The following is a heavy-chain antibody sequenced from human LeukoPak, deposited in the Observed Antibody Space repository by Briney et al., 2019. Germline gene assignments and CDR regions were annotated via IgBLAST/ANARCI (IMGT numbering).Heavy chain of an antibody. CDR3: AREGYNYGLDY. CDR1: GGSISRYY. Sequence: SETLSLTCSVSGGSISRYYWGWIRQPPGKGLEWLGYIYYSGSTNYDPSLMSRVTISLDTSKNQFSLKLSSVTAADTAFYYCAREGYNYGLDYWGQGTLVTVSS. D-gene: IGHD5-18*01. V-gene: IGHV4-59*01. J-gene: IGHJ4*02. CDR2: IYYSGST.